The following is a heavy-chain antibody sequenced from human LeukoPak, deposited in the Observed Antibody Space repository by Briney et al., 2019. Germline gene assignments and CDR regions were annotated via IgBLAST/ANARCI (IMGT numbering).Heavy chain of an antibody. Sequence: SGSLSLTCAVSGGSISSSNWWSWVRQPPGKGLEWIGDIYHSGSTNYNPSLKSRVTISVDKSKNQFSLKLSSVTAADTAVYYCARDGPNYYGSGSPPYYFDYWGQGTLVTVSS. CDR2: IYHSGST. D-gene: IGHD3-10*01. J-gene: IGHJ4*02. CDR1: GGSISSSNW. CDR3: ARDGPNYYGSGSPPYYFDY. V-gene: IGHV4-4*02.